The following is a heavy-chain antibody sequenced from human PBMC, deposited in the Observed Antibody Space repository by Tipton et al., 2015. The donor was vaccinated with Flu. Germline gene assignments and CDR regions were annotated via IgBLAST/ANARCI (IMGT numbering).Heavy chain of an antibody. CDR2: ISSGGGST. J-gene: IGHJ3*01. V-gene: IGHV3-23*01. Sequence: SLRLSCAASGFTFSSHAMSWVRQAPGKGLEWVSGISSGGGSTYYADSVKGRFTISRDNSENTLNLQMNSLGAEDTALYYCAKVRAAAPTTRGAFDVWGLGTMVTVSS. D-gene: IGHD2-15*01. CDR1: GFTFSSHA. CDR3: AKVRAAAPTTRGAFDV.